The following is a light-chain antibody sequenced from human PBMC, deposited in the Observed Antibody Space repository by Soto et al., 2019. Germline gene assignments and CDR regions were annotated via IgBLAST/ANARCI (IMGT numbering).Light chain of an antibody. J-gene: IGLJ2*01. CDR3: CSYAGTSSVL. CDR2: EGS. V-gene: IGLV2-23*01. Sequence: QSALTQPASVSGSPGQSITISCTGTSSDVGTYNLVSWYQQHPAKVPKLMIYEGSRRPSGVSNRFSASKSGNTASLTIYGLQTEDEADYYCCSYAGTSSVLFGGGTKLTVL. CDR1: SSDVGTYNL.